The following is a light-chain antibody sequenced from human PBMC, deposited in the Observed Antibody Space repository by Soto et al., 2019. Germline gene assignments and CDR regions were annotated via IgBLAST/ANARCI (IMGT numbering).Light chain of an antibody. Sequence: DIRMTQSPSTLSASVGDRVPITCRASQTIDSWLAWYQQRPGKPPNLLIYKASTLASGVPSRFSGSGSGTEFTLTINSLQPDDFATYYCQQYHIYSGTFGQGTKVDIK. V-gene: IGKV1-5*03. J-gene: IGKJ1*01. CDR3: QQYHIYSGT. CDR1: QTIDSW. CDR2: KAS.